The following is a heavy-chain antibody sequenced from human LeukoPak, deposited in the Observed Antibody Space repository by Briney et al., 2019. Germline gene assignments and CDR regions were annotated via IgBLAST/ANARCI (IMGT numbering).Heavy chain of an antibody. Sequence: SETLSLTCTVSGGSISSYYWSWIRQPPGKGLEWIGYIYYSGSTNYNPSLKSRVTISVDTSKNQFSLKLSSVTAADTAVYYCARVRRGYSYGLTYYGMDVWGQGTTVTVSS. CDR1: GGSISSYY. V-gene: IGHV4-59*01. CDR3: ARVRRGYSYGLTYYGMDV. D-gene: IGHD5-18*01. J-gene: IGHJ6*02. CDR2: IYYSGST.